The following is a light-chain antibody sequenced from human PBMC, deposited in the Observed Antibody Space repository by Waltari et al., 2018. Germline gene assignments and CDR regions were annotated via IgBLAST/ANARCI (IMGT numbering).Light chain of an antibody. CDR2: AYS. CDR3: QSYDSSLSAV. J-gene: IGLJ3*02. CDR1: SSNIGAGYD. Sequence: QSVLTQPPSVSGAPGQRVTISCTWSSSNIGAGYDVHWYQRLPGAAPKLLIYAYSNRPSGVPDRFYGSRSGTSASLAITGLQAEDEADYYCQSYDSSLSAVFGGGTKLTVL. V-gene: IGLV1-40*01.